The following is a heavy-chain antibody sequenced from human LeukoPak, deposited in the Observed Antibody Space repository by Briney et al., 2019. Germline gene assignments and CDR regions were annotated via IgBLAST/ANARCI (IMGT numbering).Heavy chain of an antibody. CDR2: MNPNSGNT. D-gene: IGHD2-2*01. Sequence: ASVKVSCKASGYTFTNYDINWVRQATGQGLEWMGWMNPNSGNTGYAQKFQGRVTITRNTSISTAYMELRSLRSDDTAVYYCARARVGLNWFDPWGQGTLVTVSS. CDR1: GYTFTNYD. V-gene: IGHV1-8*03. J-gene: IGHJ5*02. CDR3: ARARVGLNWFDP.